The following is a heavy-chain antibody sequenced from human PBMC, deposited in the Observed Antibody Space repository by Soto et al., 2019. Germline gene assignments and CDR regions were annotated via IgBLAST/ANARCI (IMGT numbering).Heavy chain of an antibody. Sequence: PGGSLRLSCAASGFTFSSYEMNWVRQAPGKGLEWVSYISSSGSTIYYADSVKGRFTISRDNAKNSLYLQMNSLRAEDTTVYYCARDCGGGSCYDYWGQGTLVTVSS. CDR2: ISSSGSTI. CDR1: GFTFSSYE. V-gene: IGHV3-48*03. J-gene: IGHJ4*02. D-gene: IGHD2-15*01. CDR3: ARDCGGGSCYDY.